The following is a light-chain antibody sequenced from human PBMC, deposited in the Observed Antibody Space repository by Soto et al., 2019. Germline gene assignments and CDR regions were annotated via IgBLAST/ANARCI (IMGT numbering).Light chain of an antibody. V-gene: IGKV3-20*01. Sequence: EIVLTQSPGTLSLSPGERATLSCRASQSVSSSYLAWYQQKPGQAPRLLIYGASSRATCIPDRFSGSGSGTDFTITISRLEPEDFAVYYCQQYGSSHRTFGQGTKVEIK. CDR1: QSVSSSY. J-gene: IGKJ1*01. CDR2: GAS. CDR3: QQYGSSHRT.